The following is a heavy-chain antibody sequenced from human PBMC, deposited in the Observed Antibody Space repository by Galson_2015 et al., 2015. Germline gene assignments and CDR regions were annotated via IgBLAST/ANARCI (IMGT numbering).Heavy chain of an antibody. Sequence: SETLSLTCTVSGYSISSGYYWGWIRQPPGKGLEWIGSIYHSGSTYYNPSLKSRVTISVDTSKNQFSLKLSSVTAADTAVYYCARGRDTYYDILTGYSYYYYYMDVWGKGTTVTVSS. V-gene: IGHV4-38-2*02. J-gene: IGHJ6*03. CDR2: IYHSGST. CDR3: ARGRDTYYDILTGYSYYYYYMDV. CDR1: GYSISSGYY. D-gene: IGHD3-9*01.